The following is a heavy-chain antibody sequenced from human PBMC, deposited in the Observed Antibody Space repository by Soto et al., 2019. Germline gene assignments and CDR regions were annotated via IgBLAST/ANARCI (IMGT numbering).Heavy chain of an antibody. CDR2: VIPVFNTS. D-gene: IGHD4-17*01. Sequence: QVQLEQSGPEVKRPGTSVKVSCKASGGAFGRYSVSWVRQAPGQGLEWIGGVIPVFNTSNYSLKFQGRVAISADESTSTVFMELRSLRSEDTALYYCARCDEMTAVTIFEYWGQGTLVIVSA. J-gene: IGHJ4*02. CDR1: GGAFGRYS. V-gene: IGHV1-69*01. CDR3: ARCDEMTAVTIFEY.